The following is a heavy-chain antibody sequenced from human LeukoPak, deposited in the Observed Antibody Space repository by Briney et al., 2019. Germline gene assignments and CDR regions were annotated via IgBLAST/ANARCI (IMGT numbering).Heavy chain of an antibody. Sequence: GASVKVSCKASGYTFTSYYMHWVRQAPGQGLEWMGWINTDTGKPTYAQGFTGRFVLSLDTSVTTAYLQISSLKAEDTAVYYCARGIGIGVVLMVHGNMDVWGKGTTVTISS. CDR1: GYTFTSYY. CDR3: ARGIGIGVVLMVHGNMDV. V-gene: IGHV7-4-1*02. J-gene: IGHJ6*03. CDR2: INTDTGKP. D-gene: IGHD2-8*01.